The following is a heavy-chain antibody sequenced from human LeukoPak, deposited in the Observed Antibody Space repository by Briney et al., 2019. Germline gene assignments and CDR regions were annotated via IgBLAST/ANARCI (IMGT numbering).Heavy chain of an antibody. CDR3: VRDIDRYYADY. V-gene: IGHV3-7*01. Sequence: PGGSLRLSCAASRFTFSRYWMSWVRQAPGKGLEWVANIKQDGREKYYVDSVKGRFTISRDNAKNSLYLQMNSLRAEDTAVYYCVRDIDRYYADYWGQGTLVTVSS. D-gene: IGHD3-3*01. CDR2: IKQDGREK. J-gene: IGHJ4*02. CDR1: RFTFSRYW.